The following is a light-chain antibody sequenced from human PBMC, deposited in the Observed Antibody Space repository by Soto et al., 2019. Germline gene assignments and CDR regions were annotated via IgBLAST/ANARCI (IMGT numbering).Light chain of an antibody. CDR3: FSHRSGDSPV. CDR1: SSDIGAYNY. Sequence: QSVLTQPASVFGSPGQSITISCTGTSSDIGAYNYVSWYQQYPGKAPKLMIYGVTNRPSGVSNRFSGSKTGNTASLTISGLQAEDEADYYCFSHRSGDSPVFGTGTKVTVL. V-gene: IGLV2-14*01. J-gene: IGLJ1*01. CDR2: GVT.